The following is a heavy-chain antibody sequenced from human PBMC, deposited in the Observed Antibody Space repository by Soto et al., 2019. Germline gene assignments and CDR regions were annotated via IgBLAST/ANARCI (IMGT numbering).Heavy chain of an antibody. D-gene: IGHD6-13*01. Sequence: SVKVSCKASGGTFSSYAISWVRQAPGQGLEWMGGIIPIFGTANYAQKFRGRVTITADESTSTAYMELSSLRSEDTAVYYCARDSSIAAAVTIGDCYYGMDVWGQGTSVTVSS. CDR1: GGTFSSYA. CDR2: IIPIFGTA. CDR3: ARDSSIAAAVTIGDCYYGMDV. J-gene: IGHJ6*02. V-gene: IGHV1-69*13.